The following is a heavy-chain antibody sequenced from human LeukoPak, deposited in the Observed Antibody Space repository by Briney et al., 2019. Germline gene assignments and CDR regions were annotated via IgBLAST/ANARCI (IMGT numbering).Heavy chain of an antibody. Sequence: SETLSLTCIVSGYSISSGYYWAWIRQPPGKGLEWIGSIYYSGSTYYIPSLKSRVTISVDTSKNQISLKLSSVTAADTAVYYCARDHGDYYMDVWGKGTTVTVSS. CDR3: ARDHGDYYMDV. CDR1: GYSISSGYY. V-gene: IGHV4-38-2*02. J-gene: IGHJ6*03. D-gene: IGHD4-17*01. CDR2: IYYSGST.